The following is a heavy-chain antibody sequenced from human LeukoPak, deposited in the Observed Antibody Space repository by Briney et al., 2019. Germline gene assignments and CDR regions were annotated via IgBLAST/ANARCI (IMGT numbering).Heavy chain of an antibody. D-gene: IGHD2-2*01. V-gene: IGHV3-23*01. CDR1: GFTFSSYA. Sequence: GGSLRLSCAASGFTFSSYAMSWVRQAPGKGLEWVSAISGSGGSTYYADSVKGRFTISRDNSKNTLYLQMNSLRAEDTAVYYCAKAPVPAAPRYYYYYMDVWGKGTTVTVSS. CDR3: AKAPVPAAPRYYYYYMDV. J-gene: IGHJ6*03. CDR2: ISGSGGST.